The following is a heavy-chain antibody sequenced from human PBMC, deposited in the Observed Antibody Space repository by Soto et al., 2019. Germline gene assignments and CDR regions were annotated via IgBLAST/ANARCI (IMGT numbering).Heavy chain of an antibody. Sequence: SVKVSCKASGFTFTSSAVQWVRQARGQRLEWIGWIVVGSGNTNYAQKFQERVTITRDMSTSTAYMELSSLRSEDTAVYYCAAGDTATGYGMDVWGEGTKVTVSS. CDR3: AAGDTATGYGMDV. CDR1: GFTFTSSA. CDR2: IVVGSGNT. V-gene: IGHV1-58*01. D-gene: IGHD5-18*01. J-gene: IGHJ6*04.